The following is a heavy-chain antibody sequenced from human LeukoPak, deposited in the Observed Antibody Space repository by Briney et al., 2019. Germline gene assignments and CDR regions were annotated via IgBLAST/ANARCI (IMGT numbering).Heavy chain of an antibody. D-gene: IGHD6-13*01. CDR1: GGSISSSNW. J-gene: IGHJ4*02. CDR3: ASQGRYSSSWAESNDDY. Sequence: PSETLSLTCAVSGGSISSSNWWSWVRQPPGKGLEWIGEIYHSGSTNYNPSPKSRVTISVDTSKNQFSLKLSSVTAADTAVYYCASQGRYSSSWAESNDDYWGQGTLVTVSS. CDR2: IYHSGST. V-gene: IGHV4-4*02.